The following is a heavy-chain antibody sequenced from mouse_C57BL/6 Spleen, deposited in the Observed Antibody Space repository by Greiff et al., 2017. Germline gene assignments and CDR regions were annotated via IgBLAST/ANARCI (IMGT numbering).Heavy chain of an antibody. CDR2: IDPSDSYT. Sequence: VQLQQPGAELVMPGASVKLSCKASGYTFTSYWMHWVKQRPGQGLEWIGEIDPSDSYTNYNQKFKGKSTLTVDKSSSTAYMQLSSLTSEDSAVYYFARRGMVTLDYWGQGTTLTVSS. J-gene: IGHJ2*01. D-gene: IGHD2-2*01. V-gene: IGHV1-69*01. CDR3: ARRGMVTLDY. CDR1: GYTFTSYW.